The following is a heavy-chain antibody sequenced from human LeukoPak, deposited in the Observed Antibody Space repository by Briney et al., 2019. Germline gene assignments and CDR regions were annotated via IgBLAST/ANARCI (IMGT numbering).Heavy chain of an antibody. CDR2: ISSSSSYI. CDR3: ARDELWSGSAVGY. CDR1: GFTFSSYG. J-gene: IGHJ4*02. V-gene: IGHV3-21*01. Sequence: PGGSLRLSCAASGFTFSSYGMSWVRQAPGKGLEWVSSISSSSSYIYYADSVKGRFTISRDNAKNSLYLQMNSLRAEDTAVYYCARDELWSGSAVGYWGQGTLVTVSS. D-gene: IGHD3-3*01.